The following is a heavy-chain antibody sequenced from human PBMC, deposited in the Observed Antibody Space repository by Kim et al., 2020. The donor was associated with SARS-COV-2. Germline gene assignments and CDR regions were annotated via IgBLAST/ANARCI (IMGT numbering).Heavy chain of an antibody. J-gene: IGHJ4*02. Sequence: SETLSLTCTVSGGSISSSSYYWGWIRQPPGKGLEWIGSIYYSGSTYYNPSLKSRVTISVDTSKNQFSLKLSSVTAADTAVYYCARHRRYRGYSSSWYNENFDYWGQGTLVTVSS. CDR1: GGSISSSSYY. CDR3: ARHRRYRGYSSSWYNENFDY. CDR2: IYYSGST. D-gene: IGHD6-13*01. V-gene: IGHV4-39*01.